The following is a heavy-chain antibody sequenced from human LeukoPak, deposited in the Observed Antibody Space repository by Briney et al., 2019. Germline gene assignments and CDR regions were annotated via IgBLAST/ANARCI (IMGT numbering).Heavy chain of an antibody. J-gene: IGHJ4*02. V-gene: IGHV1-69*13. CDR2: IIPIFGTA. CDR3: ARDRGSGYYHNWDY. D-gene: IGHD3-3*01. CDR1: GGTFSSYA. Sequence: SVKVSCKASGGTFSSYAISWVRQAPGQGLEWMGGIIPIFGTANYAQKFQGRVTITADESTSTAYMELSSLRSEDTAVYYCARDRGSGYYHNWDYWGQGTLVTVSS.